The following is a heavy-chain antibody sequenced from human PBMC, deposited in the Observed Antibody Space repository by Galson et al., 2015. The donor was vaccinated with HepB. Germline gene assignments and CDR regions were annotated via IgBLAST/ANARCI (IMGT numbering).Heavy chain of an antibody. D-gene: IGHD3/OR15-3a*01. V-gene: IGHV3-13*01. Sequence: SLRLSCAASGFTLSRHDMHWVRQDTGKGLEWVSGIGIAGNIYYSDSVRGRFTISRESAKNSLYLEMNSLRAGDAAVYYCVRVDKNAFDIWGQGTMVAVSS. CDR1: GFTLSRHD. CDR2: IGIAGNI. CDR3: VRVDKNAFDI. J-gene: IGHJ3*02.